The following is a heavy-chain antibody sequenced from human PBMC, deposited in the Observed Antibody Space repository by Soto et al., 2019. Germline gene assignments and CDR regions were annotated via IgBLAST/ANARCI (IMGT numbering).Heavy chain of an antibody. CDR2: IYPADSET. CDR1: GYHFANYW. D-gene: IGHD2-21*02. CDR3: ATHAGLSSRSWLDP. V-gene: IGHV5-51*01. J-gene: IGHJ5*02. Sequence: GESLKISCKTSGYHFANYWIAWVRQMPGKGLEWMGIIYPADSETRYSPSFQGHVTISVDRSTTTAYLQWSNLRASDTAIYYCATHAGLSSRSWLDPWGQGTLVTVS.